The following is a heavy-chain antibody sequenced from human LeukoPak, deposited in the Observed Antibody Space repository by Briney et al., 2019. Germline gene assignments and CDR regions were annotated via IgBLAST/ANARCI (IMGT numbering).Heavy chain of an antibody. J-gene: IGHJ4*02. CDR2: IRHDGSNK. V-gene: IGHV3-30*02. Sequence: PGGSLRLSCTTSGVFISNYGMYWVRKAPGKGLEWVSFIRHDGSNKYYADSVNGRCTISRDDSKKTVYLQMNSLRAEDTAVYYCAKDRWLQGYFDYWGQGTLVTVSS. CDR1: GVFISNYG. CDR3: AKDRWLQGYFDY. D-gene: IGHD5-24*01.